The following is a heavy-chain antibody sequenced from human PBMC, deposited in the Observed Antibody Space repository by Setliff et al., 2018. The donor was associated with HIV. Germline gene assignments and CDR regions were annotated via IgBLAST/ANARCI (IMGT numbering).Heavy chain of an antibody. CDR3: ARVAGGDIVVVVAATPCYYYMDV. CDR2: ISAYNGNT. CDR1: GYTFTSYG. Sequence: ASVKVSCKASGYTFTSYGISWVRQAPGQGLEWMGWISAYNGNTNYAQKLQGRVTMTTDTSTSTAYMELRSLRSDDTAVYYCARVAGGDIVVVVAATPCYYYMDVWGKGTTVTVSS. D-gene: IGHD2-15*01. V-gene: IGHV1-18*01. J-gene: IGHJ6*03.